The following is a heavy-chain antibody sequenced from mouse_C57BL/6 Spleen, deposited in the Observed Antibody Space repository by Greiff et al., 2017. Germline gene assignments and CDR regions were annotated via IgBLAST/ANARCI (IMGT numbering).Heavy chain of an antibody. CDR1: GYSITSGYY. V-gene: IGHV3-6*01. CDR3: ASYYYGSTWFAY. J-gene: IGHJ3*01. CDR2: ISYDGSN. D-gene: IGHD1-1*01. Sequence: VQLQQSGPGLVKPSQSLSLTCSVTGYSITSGYYWNWIRQFPGNKLEWMGYISYDGSNNSNPSLKNRISITRDTSKNQFFLKLNSVTTEDTATDYCASYYYGSTWFAYWGQGTLGTGSA.